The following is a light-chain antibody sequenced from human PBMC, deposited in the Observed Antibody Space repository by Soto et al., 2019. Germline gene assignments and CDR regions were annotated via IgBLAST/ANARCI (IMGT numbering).Light chain of an antibody. J-gene: IGKJ1*01. CDR3: QQSYNTPRT. V-gene: IGKV3-20*01. Sequence: EIVLTQSPGTLSLSPGERATLSCRASQSVSSSYLAWYQQKPGQAPRPLIYGASSRATGIPDRFSGSGSGTDFTLTISSLQPEDFATYFCQQSYNTPRTFGQGTKVDI. CDR1: QSVSSSY. CDR2: GAS.